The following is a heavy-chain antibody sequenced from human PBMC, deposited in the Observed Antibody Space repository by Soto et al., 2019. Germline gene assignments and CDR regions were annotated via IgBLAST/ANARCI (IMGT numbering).Heavy chain of an antibody. J-gene: IGHJ5*02. V-gene: IGHV1-69*06. CDR2: IIPIFGTA. Sequence: QVQLGQSGAEVKKPGSSLKVSCKASVGTFSSYAISWVRQAPGQGLEWMGGIIPIFGTANYAQKFQGRVTITADKSTSTAYMELSSLRSEDTAVYYCARSPYDILTEGVNWFDPWGQGTLVTVSS. CDR3: ARSPYDILTEGVNWFDP. D-gene: IGHD3-9*01. CDR1: VGTFSSYA.